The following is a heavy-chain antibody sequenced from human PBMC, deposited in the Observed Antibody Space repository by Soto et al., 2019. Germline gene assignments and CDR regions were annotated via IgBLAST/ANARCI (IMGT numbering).Heavy chain of an antibody. V-gene: IGHV3-48*01. CDR1: GFTFSSYS. CDR2: ISSSSSTI. J-gene: IGHJ4*02. Sequence: GGSLRLSCAASGFTFSSYSMNWVRQAPGKGLEWVSYISSSSSTIYYADSVKGRFTISRDNAKNSLYLQMNSLRSEDTAVYYCARAFGYSSSWYRSYYFDYWGQGTLVTVSS. D-gene: IGHD6-13*01. CDR3: ARAFGYSSSWYRSYYFDY.